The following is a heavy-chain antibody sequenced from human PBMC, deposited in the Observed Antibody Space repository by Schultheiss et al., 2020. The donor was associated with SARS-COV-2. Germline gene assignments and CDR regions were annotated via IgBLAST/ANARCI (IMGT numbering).Heavy chain of an antibody. Sequence: GESLKISCSASGFTFSSYAMHWVRQAPGKGLEYVSAISSNGGSTYYADSVKGRFTISRDNSKSTLYLQMNSLRAEDTAVYYCALIAHVLMVYAGYYWGQGTLVTVSS. D-gene: IGHD2-8*01. J-gene: IGHJ4*02. V-gene: IGHV3-64*04. CDR2: ISSNGGST. CDR3: ALIAHVLMVYAGYY. CDR1: GFTFSSYA.